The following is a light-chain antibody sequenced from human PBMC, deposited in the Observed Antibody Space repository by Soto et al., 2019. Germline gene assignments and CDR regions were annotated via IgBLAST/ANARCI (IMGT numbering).Light chain of an antibody. CDR3: QQSYSTLIT. V-gene: IGKV1-39*01. CDR2: ATS. CDR1: QSISGY. J-gene: IGKJ5*01. Sequence: DIQMTQSPSSLSAFVGDRVTITCRASQSISGYLNWYQQKPGKAPKLLIFATSSLQSVVTSRFSGSGSGTDFTLTIRSLQREDFAIYYCQQSYSTLITFGQGTRLEIK.